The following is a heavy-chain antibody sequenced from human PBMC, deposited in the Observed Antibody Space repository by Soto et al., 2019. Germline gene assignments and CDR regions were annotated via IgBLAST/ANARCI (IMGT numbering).Heavy chain of an antibody. J-gene: IGHJ4*02. V-gene: IGHV2-5*02. CDR3: AHIVLRPVFGLVTTTAIYFDF. Sequence: QITLNESGPTVVRPTETLTLTCRFSGFSLTTSGVGVGWIRQSPGKAPEWLALIYWDDDKRYSASLKSRLTSTKDTSKNLVVLTVSDLDPTDTATYYCAHIVLRPVFGLVTTTAIYFDFWGQGTPVAVSS. CDR1: GFSLTTSGVG. D-gene: IGHD3-3*01. CDR2: IYWDDDK.